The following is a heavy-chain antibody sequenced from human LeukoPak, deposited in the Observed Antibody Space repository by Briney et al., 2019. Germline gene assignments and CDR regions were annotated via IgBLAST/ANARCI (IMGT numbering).Heavy chain of an antibody. Sequence: PGGSLRLSCAASGFTFSSYAMHWVRQAPGKGLEWVAVISYDGSNKYYADSVKGRFTISRDNSKNTLYLQMNSLRAEDTAVYYCARDLGSFGSWGAFDIWGQGTMVTVSS. J-gene: IGHJ3*02. V-gene: IGHV3-30-3*01. CDR1: GFTFSSYA. D-gene: IGHD3-16*01. CDR3: ARDLGSFGSWGAFDI. CDR2: ISYDGSNK.